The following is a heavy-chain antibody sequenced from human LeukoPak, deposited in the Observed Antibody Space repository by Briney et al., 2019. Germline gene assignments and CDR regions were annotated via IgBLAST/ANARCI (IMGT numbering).Heavy chain of an antibody. CDR2: IYYSGSS. CDR3: ARVPRSYYYYYYMDV. CDR1: GGSISSYY. V-gene: IGHV4-59*01. J-gene: IGHJ6*03. Sequence: PSETLSLTCTVSGGSISSYYWSWIRQPPGKGLEWLGYIYYSGSSNYNPSLKSRVTISVDTSKNQFSLKLSSVTAADTAVYYCARVPRSYYYYYYMDVWGKGTTVTVSS.